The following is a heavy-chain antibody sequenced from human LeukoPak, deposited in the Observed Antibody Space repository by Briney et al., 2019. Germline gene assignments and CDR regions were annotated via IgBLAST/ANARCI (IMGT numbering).Heavy chain of an antibody. CDR2: IYYSGST. CDR1: GGSISSYY. CDR3: ARESDWDAFDI. Sequence: SETLSLSCTVSGGSISSYYWSWIRQPPGKGLEWIGYIYYSGSTNYNPSLKSRVTISVDTSKNQFSLKLSSVTAADTAVYYCARESDWDAFDIWGQGTMATVS. V-gene: IGHV4-59*01. D-gene: IGHD2-21*02. J-gene: IGHJ3*02.